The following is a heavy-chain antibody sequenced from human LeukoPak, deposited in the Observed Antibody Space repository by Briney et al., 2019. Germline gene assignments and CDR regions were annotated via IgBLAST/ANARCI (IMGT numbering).Heavy chain of an antibody. Sequence: PGGSLTLSRAASGFTFSTYRMNWVRQAPGQGLEWVSSISSSSSYIYYADSLKGRFTISRDNAKNSLYLQMNSLRAEDTAVYYCARIQLNSYYYYMDVWGKGTTVTVSS. V-gene: IGHV3-21*01. CDR3: ARIQLNSYYYYMDV. J-gene: IGHJ6*03. CDR1: GFTFSTYR. D-gene: IGHD2-2*01. CDR2: ISSSSSYI.